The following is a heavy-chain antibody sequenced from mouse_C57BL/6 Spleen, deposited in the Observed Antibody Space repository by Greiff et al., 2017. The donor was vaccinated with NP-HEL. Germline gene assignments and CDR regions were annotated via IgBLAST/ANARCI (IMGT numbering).Heavy chain of an antibody. Sequence: DVQLVESGGGLVKPGGSLKLSCAASGFTFSSYAMSWVRQTPEKRLEWVATISDGGSYTYYPDNVKGRFTISRDNAKNNLYLQMSHLKSEDTAMYYCARDDYEDAMDYWGQGTSVTVSS. CDR1: GFTFSSYA. CDR2: ISDGGSYT. CDR3: ARDDYEDAMDY. J-gene: IGHJ4*01. D-gene: IGHD2-13*01. V-gene: IGHV5-4*01.